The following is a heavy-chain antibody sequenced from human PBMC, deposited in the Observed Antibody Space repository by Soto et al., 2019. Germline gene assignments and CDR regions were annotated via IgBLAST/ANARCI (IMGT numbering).Heavy chain of an antibody. CDR3: ASSSSWHIIDY. CDR1: GGSISSSSYY. J-gene: IGHJ4*02. Sequence: HLQLQESGPGLVKPSETLSLTCTVSGGSISSSSYYWVWIRQPPGKGLDWIGTIFYGGDTYYNPSLKSRVTMSVDTSKNQLSLKLSSVTAADTAVYYCASSSSWHIIDYWGLGTLVTVSS. CDR2: IFYGGDT. D-gene: IGHD6-13*01. V-gene: IGHV4-39*01.